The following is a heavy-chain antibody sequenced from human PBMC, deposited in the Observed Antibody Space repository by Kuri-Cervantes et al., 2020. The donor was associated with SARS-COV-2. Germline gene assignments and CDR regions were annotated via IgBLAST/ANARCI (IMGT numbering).Heavy chain of an antibody. J-gene: IGHJ4*02. CDR1: GYTFTSYD. CDR2: MNPNSGNT. Sequence: ASVKVSCKASGYTFTSYDINWVRQATGQGLEWMGWMNPNSGNTGYAQKFQGRVTMTRNTSISTAYMELSSLRSEDTAVYYCARDPGDGYNSPFDYWGQGTLVTVSS. CDR3: ARDPGDGYNSPFDY. V-gene: IGHV1-8*02. D-gene: IGHD5-24*01.